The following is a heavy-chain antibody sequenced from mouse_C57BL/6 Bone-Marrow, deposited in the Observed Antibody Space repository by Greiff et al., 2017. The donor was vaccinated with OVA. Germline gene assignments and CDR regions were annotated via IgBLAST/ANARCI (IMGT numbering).Heavy chain of an antibody. CDR3: AGYYGRLYAMDY. D-gene: IGHD1-1*01. CDR2: INPNCGTT. V-gene: IGHV1-39*01. J-gene: IGHJ4*01. Sequence: EVQLQQSGPELVKPGASVKISCKASGYSFTDYNMNWVKQSTGKSLEWIGVINPNCGTTSYNQKFKGKATLTVDQSSSTAYMQLNSLTSEDSAVYYCAGYYGRLYAMDYWGQGTSVTVSS. CDR1: GYSFTDYN.